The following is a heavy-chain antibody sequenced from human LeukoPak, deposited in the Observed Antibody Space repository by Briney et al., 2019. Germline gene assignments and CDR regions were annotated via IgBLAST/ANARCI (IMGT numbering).Heavy chain of an antibody. Sequence: GVSLRLSCAASGFIFSNYAMSWVRQAPGKGLEGGSGINNSGDRRFYADSVKGRFTISRDNSKNTLYLQMNSLRAEDTAVYYCARGWYNFDYWRQGPRVIVSS. V-gene: IGHV3-23*01. CDR2: INNSGDRR. J-gene: IGHJ4*02. CDR1: GFIFSNYA. CDR3: ARGWYNFDY. D-gene: IGHD6-19*01.